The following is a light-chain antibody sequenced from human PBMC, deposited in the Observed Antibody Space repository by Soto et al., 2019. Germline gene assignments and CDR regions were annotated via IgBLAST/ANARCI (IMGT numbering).Light chain of an antibody. J-gene: IGKJ1*01. CDR3: QQYNEYSWT. CDR2: KAS. V-gene: IGKV1-5*03. CDR1: QTISSW. Sequence: DIQMTQSPSTLSGSVGDRVTITCRASQTISSWLAWYQQKPGKAPKLLIYKASTLKSGVPSRFSGSGSGTEFTLTISSLQPDDFATYYCQQYNEYSWTFGQGTKVEIK.